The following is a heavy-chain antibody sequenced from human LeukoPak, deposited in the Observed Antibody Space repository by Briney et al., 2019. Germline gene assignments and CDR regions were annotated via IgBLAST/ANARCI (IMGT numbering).Heavy chain of an antibody. V-gene: IGHV4-34*01. CDR2: VNHRVST. D-gene: IGHD6-25*01. CDR1: GGSFSGYY. CDR3: ARWAATGALEYNWFDP. J-gene: IGHJ5*02. Sequence: SETLSLTCPVYGGSFSGYYWSWIRQPPGKGLEWIGEVNHRVSTNYNPSLKSRVTISVDTSKNQFSLKLSSVTAADTAVYYCARWAATGALEYNWFDPWGQGTLVTVSS.